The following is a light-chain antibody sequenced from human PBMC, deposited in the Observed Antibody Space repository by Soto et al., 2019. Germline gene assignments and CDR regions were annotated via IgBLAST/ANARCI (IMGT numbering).Light chain of an antibody. Sequence: PGDRATLSCRASQSFASCYLAWYQQKPGQAPSLLIYGASSRATGIPDRFSGSGSGTDFTLTISRLEPEDFAVSYCQQYGSSPRAFGQGTKVEIK. V-gene: IGKV3-20*01. J-gene: IGKJ1*01. CDR3: QQYGSSPRA. CDR1: QSFASCY. CDR2: GAS.